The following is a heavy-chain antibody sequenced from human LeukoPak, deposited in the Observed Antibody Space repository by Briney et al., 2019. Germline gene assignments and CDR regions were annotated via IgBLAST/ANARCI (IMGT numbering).Heavy chain of an antibody. CDR3: AKDGRLGDYGASRLAY. Sequence: GSLRLSCAASLFTFTSYAMSSGCHGPGKGLEWGSAISGSGGRTSYADFVKGRFNISRDNSKTTLYLQMNSLRDEDTAVYYCAKDGRLGDYGASRLAYWGQGTLVTVSS. V-gene: IGHV3-23*01. J-gene: IGHJ4*02. D-gene: IGHD4-17*01. CDR2: ISGSGGRT. CDR1: LFTFTSYA.